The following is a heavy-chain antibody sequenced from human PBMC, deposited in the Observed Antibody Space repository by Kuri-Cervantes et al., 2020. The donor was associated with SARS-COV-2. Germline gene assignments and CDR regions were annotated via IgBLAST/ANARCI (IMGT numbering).Heavy chain of an antibody. Sequence: LSLTCAASGFTFSSYAMHWVRQAPGKGLEWVAVISYDGSNKYYADSVKGRFTISRDNSKNTLYLQMNSLRAEDTAVYYCARDSPYQMLDPVASDAFDIWGQGTMVTVSS. CDR1: GFTFSSYA. D-gene: IGHD2-2*02. CDR3: ARDSPYQMLDPVASDAFDI. J-gene: IGHJ3*02. V-gene: IGHV3-30-3*01. CDR2: ISYDGSNK.